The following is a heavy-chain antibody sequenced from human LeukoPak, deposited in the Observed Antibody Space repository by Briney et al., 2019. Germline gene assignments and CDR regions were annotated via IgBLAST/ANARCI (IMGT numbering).Heavy chain of an antibody. J-gene: IGHJ4*02. D-gene: IGHD1-26*01. V-gene: IGHV1-69*13. CDR2: IIPIFGTA. CDR1: GGTFSSYA. Sequence: ASVKVSCKASGGTFSSYAISWVRQAPGQGLEWMGGIIPIFGTANYAQKFQGRVTITADESTSTAYMELSSLRSEDTAVYYCASWGVGATTYWGQGTLVTVSS. CDR3: ASWGVGATTY.